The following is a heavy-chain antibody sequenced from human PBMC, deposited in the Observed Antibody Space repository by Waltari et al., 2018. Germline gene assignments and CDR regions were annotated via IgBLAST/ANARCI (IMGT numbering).Heavy chain of an antibody. CDR3: ARDRDYGGNSGAFDI. V-gene: IGHV1-18*01. CDR2: ISAYNGNT. Sequence: QVQLVQSGAEVKKPGASVKVSCKASGYTFTSYGISWVRQAPGQGREWMGWISAYNGNTNYAQKLQGRVTMTTDTSTSTAYMGLRSLRSDDTAVYYCARDRDYGGNSGAFDIWGQGTMVTVSS. J-gene: IGHJ3*02. CDR1: GYTFTSYG. D-gene: IGHD4-17*01.